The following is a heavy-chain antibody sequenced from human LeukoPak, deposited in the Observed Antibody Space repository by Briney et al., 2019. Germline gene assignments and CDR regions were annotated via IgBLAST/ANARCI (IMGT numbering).Heavy chain of an antibody. Sequence: GGSLRLSCAASGFTFSSYWMSWVRQAPGKGLEWVANIKQDASEKYYVASVTGRFTIFKDNAKNSLYPQMNSLRAEDTAVYFCARVSLAGAFFDSWGQGTLVTVAS. J-gene: IGHJ4*02. CDR3: ARVSLAGAFFDS. CDR1: GFTFSSYW. D-gene: IGHD6-13*01. CDR2: IKQDASEK. V-gene: IGHV3-7*01.